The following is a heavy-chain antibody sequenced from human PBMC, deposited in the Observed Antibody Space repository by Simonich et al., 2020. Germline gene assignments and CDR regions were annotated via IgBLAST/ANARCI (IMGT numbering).Heavy chain of an antibody. J-gene: IGHJ4*02. D-gene: IGHD6-19*01. CDR2: INHSGST. V-gene: IGHV4-39*07. CDR3: ARRTDTLSIAVANFDY. CDR1: GGSISSSRYY. Sequence: QLQLQESGPGLVKPSETLSLTCTVSGGSISSSRYYWGWIRQPPGKGQEWIGEINHSGSTNYNPSLKSRVTISVDTYKNQFSLKLSAVTAADTAVYYCARRTDTLSIAVANFDYWGQGTLVTVSS.